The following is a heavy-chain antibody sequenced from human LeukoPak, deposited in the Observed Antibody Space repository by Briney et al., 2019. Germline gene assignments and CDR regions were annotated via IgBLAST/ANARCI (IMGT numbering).Heavy chain of an antibody. CDR3: AKDWYLGAFDI. Sequence: GESLKISCAASGFTFSSYAMSWVRQAPGKGLEWVSAISGSGGSTYYADSVKGRFTISRDNSKNTLYLQMNSLRAEDTAVYYCAKDWYLGAFDIWGQGTVVTVSS. V-gene: IGHV3-23*01. J-gene: IGHJ3*02. CDR2: ISGSGGST. D-gene: IGHD2-15*01. CDR1: GFTFSSYA.